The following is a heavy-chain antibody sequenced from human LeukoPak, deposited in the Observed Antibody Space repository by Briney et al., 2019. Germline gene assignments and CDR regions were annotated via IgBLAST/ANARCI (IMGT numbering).Heavy chain of an antibody. V-gene: IGHV3-9*01. CDR3: ARDYYGDYAFDH. CDR1: GFTFDDYA. J-gene: IGHJ4*02. D-gene: IGHD4-17*01. CDR2: ISWNSGSI. Sequence: GGSLRLSYAASGFTFDDYAMHWVRQAPGKGLEWVSGISWNSGSIGYADSVKGRFTISRDNAKNSLYLQMNSLRAEDTAIYYCARDYYGDYAFDHWGQGALVTVSS.